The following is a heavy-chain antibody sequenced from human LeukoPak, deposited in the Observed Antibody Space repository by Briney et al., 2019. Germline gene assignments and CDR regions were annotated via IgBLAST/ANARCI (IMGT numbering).Heavy chain of an antibody. J-gene: IGHJ5*02. CDR1: GGSISSGGYY. CDR2: TNHSGST. Sequence: SETLSLTCTVSGGSISSGGYYWSWIRQPPGKGLEWIGETNHSGSTNYNPSLKSRVTISVDTSKNQLSLKLSSVTAADTAVYYCARSGLVEGFDPWGQGTLVTVSS. D-gene: IGHD6-19*01. V-gene: IGHV4-39*07. CDR3: ARSGLVEGFDP.